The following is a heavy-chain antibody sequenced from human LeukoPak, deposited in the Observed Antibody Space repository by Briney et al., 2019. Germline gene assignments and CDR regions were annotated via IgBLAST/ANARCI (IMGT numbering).Heavy chain of an antibody. CDR2: FDPEDGET. CDR3: ATAQPYGSGSYPNYYYYYMDV. J-gene: IGHJ6*03. Sequence: GASVKVSCKVSGYTLTELSMHWVRQAPGKGLEWMGGFDPEDGETIYAQKFQGRVTMTEDTSTDTAYMELSSLRSEDTAVYYCATAQPYGSGSYPNYYYYYMDVWGKGTTVTISS. D-gene: IGHD3-10*01. V-gene: IGHV1-24*01. CDR1: GYTLTELS.